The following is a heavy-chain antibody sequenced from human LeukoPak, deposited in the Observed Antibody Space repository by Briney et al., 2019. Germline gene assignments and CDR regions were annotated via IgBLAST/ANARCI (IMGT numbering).Heavy chain of an antibody. D-gene: IGHD3-22*01. CDR3: ARNYYDSSGYPNWFDP. CDR1: GYTFTGYY. Sequence: GASVKVSCKASGYTFTGYYMHWVRQAPGQGLEWMGWINPNSGGTNYAQKFQGRVTMTRDTSISTAYMELRSLRSDDTAVYYCARNYYDSSGYPNWFDPWGQGALVTVSS. J-gene: IGHJ5*02. V-gene: IGHV1-2*02. CDR2: INPNSGGT.